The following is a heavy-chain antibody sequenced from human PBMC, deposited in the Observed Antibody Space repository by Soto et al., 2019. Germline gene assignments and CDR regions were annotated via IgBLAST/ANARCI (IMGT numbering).Heavy chain of an antibody. V-gene: IGHV3-30*18. CDR2: ISSDGSNK. D-gene: IGHD6-13*01. CDR1: GFTFSTYG. J-gene: IGHJ4*02. Sequence: QVQLVESGGGVVQPGRSLRLSCAASGFTFSTYGIHWVRQAPGKGLEWVAVISSDGSNKYYADSVKGRFTISRDNSKNTLYLQMNSVRPEDTAVYYCAKGYSSSWLGYFDYWGQGTLVTVSS. CDR3: AKGYSSSWLGYFDY.